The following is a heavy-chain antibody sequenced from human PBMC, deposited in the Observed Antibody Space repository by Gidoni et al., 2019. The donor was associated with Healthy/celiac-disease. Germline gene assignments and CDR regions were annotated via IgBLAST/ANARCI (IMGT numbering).Heavy chain of an antibody. D-gene: IGHD3-22*01. CDR2: IKSKTDGGTT. J-gene: IGHJ4*02. Sequence: EVELVEAGGGLVTPGGSLRLSCAASGFTFSNAWMTWVRQAPGKGREWVGRIKSKTDGGTTDYAAPVKGRFTISRDDSKHTLHLQMNSLTTEDTAVYYCTTEFMIVVVITTAYFDYWGQGTLVTVSS. CDR3: TTEFMIVVVITTAYFDY. CDR1: GFTFSNAW. V-gene: IGHV3-15*01.